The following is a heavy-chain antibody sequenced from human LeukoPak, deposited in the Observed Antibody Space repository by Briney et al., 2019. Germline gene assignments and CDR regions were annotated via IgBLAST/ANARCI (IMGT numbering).Heavy chain of an antibody. V-gene: IGHV3-30*02. D-gene: IGHD2-15*01. CDR2: LHHEKEDK. CDR3: GKDIAYAPDY. J-gene: IGHJ4*02. CDR1: GFTFSSYA. Sequence: GGSLRLSCAASGFTFSSYAMYWVRQAPGQGLEWVALLHHEKEDKYYADSVRGRFTVSRDKSKNTLYLQMSSLRTDDTAVYYCGKDIAYAPDYWGQGTLVTVSS.